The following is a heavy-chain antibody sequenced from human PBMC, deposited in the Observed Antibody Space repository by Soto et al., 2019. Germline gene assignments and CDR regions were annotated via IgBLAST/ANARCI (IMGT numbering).Heavy chain of an antibody. Sequence: ASVKVSWKASGGTLNTYTIKWVRQAPGRRLEWVGQIVPMYDSVNYAENFQGRVTITADKSTKTSYMELTSLRSEDTALYFCATWRHYSGSYCFDYWGQGTLVTSP. CDR1: GGTLNTYT. D-gene: IGHD1-26*01. CDR3: ATWRHYSGSYCFDY. CDR2: IVPMYDSV. J-gene: IGHJ4*02. V-gene: IGHV1-69*06.